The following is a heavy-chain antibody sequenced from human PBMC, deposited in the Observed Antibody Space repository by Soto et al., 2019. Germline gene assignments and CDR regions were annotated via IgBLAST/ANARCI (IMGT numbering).Heavy chain of an antibody. Sequence: SETLSLTCAVSGGSISSSNWWSWVRQPPGKGLEWIGYIYYSGSTYYNPSLKSRVTISVDTSKNQFSLKLSSVTAADTAVYYCARDEGDGYNYYGMDVWGQGTTVTVSS. V-gene: IGHV4-4*02. CDR2: IYYSGST. J-gene: IGHJ6*02. CDR1: GGSISSSNW. D-gene: IGHD1-26*01. CDR3: ARDEGDGYNYYGMDV.